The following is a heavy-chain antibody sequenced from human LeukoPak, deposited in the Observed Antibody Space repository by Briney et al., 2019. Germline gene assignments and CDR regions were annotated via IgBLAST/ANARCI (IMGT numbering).Heavy chain of an antibody. CDR3: ARDQVLGRFFDY. V-gene: IGHV4-30-4*01. J-gene: IGHJ4*02. CDR2: IYYSGST. Sequence: SETLSLTCTVSGGSISSGDYSWSWIRQPPGKGLEWIGYIYYSGSTYYNPSLKSRVTISVDTSKNQFSLKLSSVTAADTAVYYCARDQVLGRFFDYWGQGTLVTVSS. CDR1: GGSISSGDYS. D-gene: IGHD1-26*01.